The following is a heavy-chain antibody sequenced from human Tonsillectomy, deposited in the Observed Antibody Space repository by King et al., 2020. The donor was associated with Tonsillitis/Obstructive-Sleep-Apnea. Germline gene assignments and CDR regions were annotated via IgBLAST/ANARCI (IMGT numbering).Heavy chain of an antibody. J-gene: IGHJ3*02. D-gene: IGHD2-15*01. Sequence: VQLVESGGGFVQPGGSLRLSCAASGFSFSTYDMHWVRQTTGKGLEWVSTIGSAGDKHYPDSARGRFSISREGASLYLQMNSLRAGDTAVYYCARTFCTGGNCYFGTFDIWGQGTMVTGSS. CDR2: IGSAGDK. CDR3: ARTFCTGGNCYFGTFDI. V-gene: IGHV3-13*04. CDR1: GFSFSTYD.